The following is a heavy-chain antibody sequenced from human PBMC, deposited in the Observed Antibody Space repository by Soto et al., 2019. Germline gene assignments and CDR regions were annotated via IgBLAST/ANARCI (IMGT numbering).Heavy chain of an antibody. CDR1: GFRFEDYA. CDR3: ARVRSSSWTNWFDP. D-gene: IGHD6-13*01. J-gene: IGHJ5*02. Sequence: PGGSLRLSCAASGFRFEDYAMHWVRQAPGKGLEWVSGIAWNSDIIGYADSVKGRFTISRDNGKNSLYLQMNSLRPEDTAVYYCARVRSSSWTNWFDPWGQGTLVTVSS. CDR2: IAWNSDII. V-gene: IGHV3-9*01.